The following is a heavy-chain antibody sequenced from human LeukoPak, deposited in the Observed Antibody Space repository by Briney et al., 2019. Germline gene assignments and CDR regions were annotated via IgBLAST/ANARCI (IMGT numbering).Heavy chain of an antibody. CDR2: IQRDGSKQ. V-gene: IGHV3-7*01. J-gene: IGHJ6*02. CDR3: TRDAGLVGANRDYYGMDV. Sequence: PGGSLRLSCVGSGFTFSSYWMTWVRQAPGKGLEWVANIQRDGSKQNYVDSVKGRFTISRDNAKNSLYLKVNSPRVEDTAVYYCTRDAGLVGANRDYYGMDVWGQGTTVTVSS. CDR1: GFTFSSYW. D-gene: IGHD1-26*01.